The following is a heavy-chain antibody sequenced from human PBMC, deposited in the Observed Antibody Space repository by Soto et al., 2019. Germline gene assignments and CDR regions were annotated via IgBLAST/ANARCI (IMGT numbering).Heavy chain of an antibody. V-gene: IGHV1-46*01. CDR1: GYTFTSYY. Sequence: QVQLVQSGAEVKKPGASVKVCCKASGYTFTSYYMHWVRQAPGQGLEWMGIINPSGGSTSYAQKFRGRVTMTRDTYTSTVYMELNSLRSEDTAVYYCARRAHTQPDYWGQGTLVTVSS. CDR3: ARRAHTQPDY. CDR2: INPSGGST. J-gene: IGHJ4*02.